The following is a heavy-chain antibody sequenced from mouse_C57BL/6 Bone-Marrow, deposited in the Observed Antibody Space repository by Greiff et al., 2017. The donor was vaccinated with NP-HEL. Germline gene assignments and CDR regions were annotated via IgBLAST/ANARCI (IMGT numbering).Heavy chain of an antibody. J-gene: IGHJ1*03. CDR3: ARERGYYDYDEGYFDV. CDR2: INYDGSST. Sequence: EVKLVESEGGLVQPGSSMKLSCTASGFTFSDYYMAWVRQVPEKGLEWVANINYDGSSTYYLDSLKSRFIISRDNAKNILYLQMSSLKSEDTATYYCARERGYYDYDEGYFDVWGTVTTVTVSS. D-gene: IGHD2-4*01. CDR1: GFTFSDYY. V-gene: IGHV5-16*01.